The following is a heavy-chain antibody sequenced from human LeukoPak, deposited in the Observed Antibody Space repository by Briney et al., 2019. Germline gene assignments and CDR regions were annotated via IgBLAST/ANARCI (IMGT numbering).Heavy chain of an antibody. J-gene: IGHJ6*03. V-gene: IGHV3-21*04. CDR3: ARRNSYYYYLDV. CDR2: ISSSNTYI. CDR1: GFTFSTHS. Sequence: GGSLRLSCAASGFTFSTHSMNWVRQAPGKGLEWVSSISSSNTYIYYADSVKGRFTISRDNAKNSLYLQMNSLRAEDTAVYYCARRNSYYYYLDVWGKRTTVTISS.